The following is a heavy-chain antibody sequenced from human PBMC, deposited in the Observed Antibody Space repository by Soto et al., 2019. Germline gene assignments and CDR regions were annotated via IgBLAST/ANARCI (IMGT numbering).Heavy chain of an antibody. J-gene: IGHJ6*02. V-gene: IGHV1-8*01. D-gene: IGHD2-2*01. CDR2: MNPNSGNT. CDR1: GYTFTSYD. CDR3: ARDLGVPSASPRGYYYGMDG. Sequence: ASVKVSCKASGYTFTSYDINWVRQATGQGLEWMGWMNPNSGNTGYAQKFQGRVTMTRNTSISTAYMELSSLRSEDTAVYYCARDLGVPSASPRGYYYGMDGWGQGTTVTVSS.